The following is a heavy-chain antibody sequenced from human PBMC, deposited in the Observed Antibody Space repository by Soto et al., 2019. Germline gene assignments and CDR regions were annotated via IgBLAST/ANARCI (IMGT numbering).Heavy chain of an antibody. CDR1: GDSIGDGPYF. D-gene: IGHD1-20*01. J-gene: IGHJ4*02. Sequence: SETLSLTCVVSGDSIGDGPYFWTWIRQPPGKGLEWVGYIFFNGITYYSPSLKSRLTISVDTSKNHFSLSLTSVTAADTAIYYCARESGITGTRAFSHWGQGILVTVSS. CDR2: IFFNGIT. V-gene: IGHV4-31*11. CDR3: ARESGITGTRAFSH.